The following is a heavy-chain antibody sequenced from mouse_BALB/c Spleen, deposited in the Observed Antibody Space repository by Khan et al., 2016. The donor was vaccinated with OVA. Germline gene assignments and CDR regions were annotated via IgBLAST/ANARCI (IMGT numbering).Heavy chain of an antibody. D-gene: IGHD2-12*01. J-gene: IGHJ4*01. CDR2: IAPGSGST. V-gene: IGHV1S41*01. CDR3: AGSNYCVTGLYARNY. Sequence: DLVKPGASVKLSCKASGYTFTSYWINWIKQRPGQGLEWIGRIAPGSGSTSYKEMFKGEATLTVDTSSSTAYIQLSSLSSEDSAVYLFAGSNYCVTGLYARNYGGQGTSVTVSS. CDR1: GYTFTSYW.